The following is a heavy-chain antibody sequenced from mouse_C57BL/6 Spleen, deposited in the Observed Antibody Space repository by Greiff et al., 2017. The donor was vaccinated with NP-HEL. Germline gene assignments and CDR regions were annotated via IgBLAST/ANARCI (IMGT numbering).Heavy chain of an antibody. D-gene: IGHD6-1*01. J-gene: IGHJ2*01. CDR3: ASSRSSYYFDY. Sequence: EVKLVESGPGLVKPSQSLSLTCSVTGYSITSGYYWNWIRQFPGNKLEWMGYISYDGSNNYNPSLKNRISITRDTSKNQFFLKLNSVTTEDTATYYCASSRSSYYFDYWGQGTTLTVSS. V-gene: IGHV3-6*01. CDR1: GYSITSGYY. CDR2: ISYDGSN.